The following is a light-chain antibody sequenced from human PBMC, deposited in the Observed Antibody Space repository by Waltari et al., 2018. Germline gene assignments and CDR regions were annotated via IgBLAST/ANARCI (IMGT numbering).Light chain of an antibody. CDR3: QETYTPPWT. J-gene: IGKJ1*01. CDR2: SAS. CDR1: QSVSTH. V-gene: IGKV1-39*01. Sequence: DIQMTQSPLSLPASVGHRVTVTCRSSQSVSTHLNWYQHKPGKAPELLVYSASFLETGVPSRFSAGGSGTDFNFTITAVQPEDFATYYCQETYTPPWTFGPGTRLEIK.